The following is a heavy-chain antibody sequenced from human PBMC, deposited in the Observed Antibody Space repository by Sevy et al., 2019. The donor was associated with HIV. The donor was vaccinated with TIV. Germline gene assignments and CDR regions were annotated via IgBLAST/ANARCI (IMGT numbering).Heavy chain of an antibody. CDR3: VRAIGAAGSY. D-gene: IGHD6-13*01. V-gene: IGHV3-7*01. CDR2: IKEDGSVK. J-gene: IGHJ4*02. Sequence: GGSLRLSCEASGFTFSSYWMSWVRQAPGKGLEWVANIKEDGSVKYYVESVKGRFTISRDNAKNSVYLQMNSLRAEGAALYYCVRAIGAAGSYWGLGTLVTVSS. CDR1: GFTFSSYW.